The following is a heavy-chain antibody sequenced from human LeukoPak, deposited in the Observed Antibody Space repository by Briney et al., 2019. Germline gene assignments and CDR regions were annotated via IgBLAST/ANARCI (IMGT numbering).Heavy chain of an antibody. Sequence: SGPTLVNPTQTLTLTCSFSGFSLSTSEMCVNWIRQPPGKALEWLACIDSDDDKYYSTSLKTRLTISKDTSKNQVVLTMTNMDPVDTATYYCARTHRYGDYWNWFDPWGQGTLVTVSS. J-gene: IGHJ5*02. CDR2: IDSDDDK. CDR1: GFSLSTSEMC. V-gene: IGHV2-70*11. CDR3: ARTHRYGDYWNWFDP. D-gene: IGHD4-17*01.